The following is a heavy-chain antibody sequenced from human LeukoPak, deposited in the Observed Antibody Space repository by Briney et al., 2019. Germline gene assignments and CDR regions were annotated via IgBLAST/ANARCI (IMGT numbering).Heavy chain of an antibody. CDR1: GFTFSSYV. CDR3: AKTERFDP. Sequence: GGSLRLSCAASGFTFSSYVMSWVRQAPGTGLEWVSSISADSRYKEYADSVKGRFTISRDNSKNTLFLQMNSLGADDTAIYYCAKTERFDPWGQGTLVTVSS. V-gene: IGHV3-23*01. J-gene: IGHJ5*02. CDR2: ISADSRYK.